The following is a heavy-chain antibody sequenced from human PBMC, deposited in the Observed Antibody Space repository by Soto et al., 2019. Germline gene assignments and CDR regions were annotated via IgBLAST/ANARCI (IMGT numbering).Heavy chain of an antibody. CDR3: AHSLIPNWGSRGAFDY. V-gene: IGHV2-5*02. CDR1: GFSLSTSGVG. J-gene: IGHJ4*02. CDR2: IYWDDDK. Sequence: QITLKESGPTLVKPTQTLTLTCTFSGFSLSTSGVGVGWIRQPPGKALEWLALIYWDDDKRYSPSLKSRPTNTKDTSKNQVVLTMTNMDPVDTATYYCAHSLIPNWGSRGAFDYWGQGTLVTVSS. D-gene: IGHD7-27*01.